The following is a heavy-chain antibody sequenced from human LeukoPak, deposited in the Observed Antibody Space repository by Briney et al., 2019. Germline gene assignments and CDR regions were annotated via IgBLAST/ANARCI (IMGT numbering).Heavy chain of an antibody. D-gene: IGHD3/OR15-3a*01. CDR3: ARWTTTYLDY. CDR2: VNPSGDGT. J-gene: IGHJ4*02. CDR1: GYTFIRYY. Sequence: ASVKVSCKASGYTFIRYYIHWVRQAPGQGLEWMGIVNPSGDGTNYAQKFQGRVTMTRDTSTSTVYMELSSLRSEDTAVYYCARWTTTYLDYWGQGTLVTVSS. V-gene: IGHV1-46*01.